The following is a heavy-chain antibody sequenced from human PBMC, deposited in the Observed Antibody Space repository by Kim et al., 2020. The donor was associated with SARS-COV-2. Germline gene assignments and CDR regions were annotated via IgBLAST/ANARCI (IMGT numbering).Heavy chain of an antibody. V-gene: IGHV3-30*04. D-gene: IGHD3-9*01. CDR3: AREGWYYDILGWFDP. CDR2: ISYDGSNK. J-gene: IGHJ5*02. CDR1: GFTFSSYA. Sequence: GGSLRLSCAASGFTFSSYAMHWVRQAPGKGLEWVAVISYDGSNKYYADSVKGRFTISRDNSKNTLYLQMNSLRAEDTAVYYCAREGWYYDILGWFDPWGHGTLVTVSS.